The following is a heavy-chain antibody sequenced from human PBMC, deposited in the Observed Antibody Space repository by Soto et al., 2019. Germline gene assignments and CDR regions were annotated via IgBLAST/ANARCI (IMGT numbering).Heavy chain of an antibody. Sequence: QVQLVESGGGVVQPGRSLRLSCAASGFTFSSYGMHWVRQAPGKGLEWVAVISYDGSNKYYADSVKGRFTISRDNSKNTLYLQMNSLRAEDTAVYYCAKLTYYDYIWESNAFDIWGQGTMVTVSS. D-gene: IGHD3-16*01. CDR2: ISYDGSNK. CDR3: AKLTYYDYIWESNAFDI. CDR1: GFTFSSYG. J-gene: IGHJ3*02. V-gene: IGHV3-30*18.